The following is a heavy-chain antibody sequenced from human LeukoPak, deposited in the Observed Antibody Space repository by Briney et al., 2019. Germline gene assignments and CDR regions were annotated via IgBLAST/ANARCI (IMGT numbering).Heavy chain of an antibody. J-gene: IGHJ4*02. CDR1: GYTFTGYY. CDR2: INPNSGST. D-gene: IGHD3-10*01. Sequence: ASVKVSRKASGYTFTGYYMHWVRQAPGQGLEWMGWINPNSGSTNYAQKFQGRVIMTRATSISTDYMELSRLRSDDTAVYYCERTEVLLWFGELRLFDYWGQGTLVTVSS. CDR3: ERTEVLLWFGELRLFDY. V-gene: IGHV1-2*02.